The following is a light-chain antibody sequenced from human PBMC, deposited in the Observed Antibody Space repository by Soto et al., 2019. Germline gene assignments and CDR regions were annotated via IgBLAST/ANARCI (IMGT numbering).Light chain of an antibody. J-gene: IGLJ1*01. Sequence: QSVLTQPASVSGSPGQSITISCTGTSSDIGGYNFVSWYQHHPGKAPKLLIHDVSNRPSGVSRRFSGSKSGNTASLTISGLAAEDAADYYCNSDSTVSTYVFGTGTKVTVL. CDR2: DVS. CDR3: NSDSTVSTYV. CDR1: SSDIGGYNF. V-gene: IGLV2-14*03.